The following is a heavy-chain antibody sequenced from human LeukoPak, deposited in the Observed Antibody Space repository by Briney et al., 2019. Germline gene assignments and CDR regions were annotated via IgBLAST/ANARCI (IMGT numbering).Heavy chain of an antibody. D-gene: IGHD5-24*01. CDR2: ISGGGNT. CDR1: GFTVSSNY. Sequence: SGGSLRLSCAASGFTVSSNYMSWVRQAPGKGLEWVSIISGGGNTYYADSVKYRFTISRDNSKSTLYLQMKSLRAEDTAVYYCGSRDKGYYYGLDVWGQGTTVTVSS. J-gene: IGHJ6*02. CDR3: GSRDKGYYYGLDV. V-gene: IGHV3-66*01.